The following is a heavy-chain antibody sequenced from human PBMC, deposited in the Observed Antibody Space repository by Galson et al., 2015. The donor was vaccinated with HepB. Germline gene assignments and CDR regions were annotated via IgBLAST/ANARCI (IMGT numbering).Heavy chain of an antibody. D-gene: IGHD3-3*01. V-gene: IGHV4-30-2*01. CDR2: IYHSGST. CDR1: GGSISSGGYS. Sequence: TLSLTCAVSGGSISSGGYSWSWIRQPPGKGLEWIGYIYHSGSTYYNPSLKSRVTISVDRSKNQFSLKLSSVTAADTAVYYCARAARDDFWSGGVRWFDPWGQGTLVTVSS. CDR3: ARAARDDFWSGGVRWFDP. J-gene: IGHJ5*02.